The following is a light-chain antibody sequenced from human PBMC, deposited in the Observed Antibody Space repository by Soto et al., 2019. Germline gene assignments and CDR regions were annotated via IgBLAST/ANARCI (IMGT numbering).Light chain of an antibody. CDR1: SSNIGSNY. CDR2: SNN. CDR3: AAWDDSLNGYV. Sequence: VLTQPPSASGTPGQRVTISCSGSSSNIGSNYVYWYQQLPGTAPKLLIYSNNQRPSGVPDRFSGSKSGTSASLAISGLRSEDEADYYCAAWDDSLNGYVFGTGTRSPS. J-gene: IGLJ1*01. V-gene: IGLV1-47*02.